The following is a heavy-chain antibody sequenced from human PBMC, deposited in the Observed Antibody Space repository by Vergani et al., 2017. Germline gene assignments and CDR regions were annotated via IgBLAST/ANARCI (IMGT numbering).Heavy chain of an antibody. J-gene: IGHJ3*02. Sequence: QVQLVESGGGVVQPGRSLRLSCAASGFTFSSYVMHWVRQAPGKGLEWVAVIWYDGSNKYFADSVRGRFTISRDNSKNTLYLQMNSLRAEDTAVYYCTRALYDFWSGYYSRYAFDIWGQGTMVTVSS. V-gene: IGHV3-33*01. D-gene: IGHD3-3*01. CDR2: IWYDGSNK. CDR3: TRALYDFWSGYYSRYAFDI. CDR1: GFTFSSYV.